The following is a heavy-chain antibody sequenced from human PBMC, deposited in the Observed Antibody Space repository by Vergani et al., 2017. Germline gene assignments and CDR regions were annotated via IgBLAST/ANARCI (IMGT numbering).Heavy chain of an antibody. CDR1: GDSVISTDYH. CDR3: ASKRGACRAAYCHSYDF. CDR2: MDYSGST. D-gene: IGHD2-15*01. V-gene: IGHV4-39*01. J-gene: IGHJ4*02. Sequence: HLQESGPGLVKPSETLSLTCTVSGDSVISTDYHWGWIRQPPGKGLEGIGSMDYSGSTSYNPSLESRISISFETPKNQFSLRLTSVTAADTAVYYCASKRGACRAAYCHSYDFWGPGTLVGVSS.